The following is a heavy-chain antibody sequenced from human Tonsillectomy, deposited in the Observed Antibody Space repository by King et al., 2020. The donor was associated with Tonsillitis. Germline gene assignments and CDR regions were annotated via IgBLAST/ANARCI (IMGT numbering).Heavy chain of an antibody. Sequence: VQLVESGSELKKPGASVKVSCKASGYTFTNYAMNWVRQAPGQGLEWMGWINTNTGNPTYAQGFTGRFVFSLDTSVSTANLQISSLKAEDTAVYYCARDLTYTYGGLYYYYNGMDVWGQGTTVSVSS. V-gene: IGHV7-4-1*02. J-gene: IGHJ6*02. CDR2: INTNTGNP. CDR3: ARDLTYTYGGLYYYYNGMDV. CDR1: GYTFTNYA. D-gene: IGHD5-18*01.